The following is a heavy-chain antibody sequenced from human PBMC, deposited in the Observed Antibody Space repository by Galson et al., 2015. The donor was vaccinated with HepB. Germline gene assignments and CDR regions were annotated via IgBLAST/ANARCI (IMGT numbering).Heavy chain of an antibody. D-gene: IGHD3-16*01. CDR2: IIPIFGTA. V-gene: IGHV1-69*06. Sequence: SVKVSCKASGGTFSSYAISWVRQAPGQGLEWMGGIIPIFGTANYAQKFQGRVTITADKSTSTAYMELSSLRSEDTAVYYCARESHEGYVWGSYRAEAFDIWGQGTMVTVSS. CDR1: GGTFSSYA. J-gene: IGHJ3*02. CDR3: ARESHEGYVWGSYRAEAFDI.